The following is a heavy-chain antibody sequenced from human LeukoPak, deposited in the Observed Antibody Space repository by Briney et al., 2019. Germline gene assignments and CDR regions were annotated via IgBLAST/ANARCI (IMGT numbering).Heavy chain of an antibody. J-gene: IGHJ4*02. CDR3: ARDLGYSYGPGVYYFDY. Sequence: GASVKVSCKASGYTFTSYAMHWVRQAPGQRLEWMGWINAGNGNTKYSQKLQGRVTMTTDTSTSTAYMELRSLRSDDTAVYYCARDLGYSYGPGVYYFDYWGQGTLVTVSS. V-gene: IGHV1-3*01. CDR2: INAGNGNT. D-gene: IGHD5-18*01. CDR1: GYTFTSYA.